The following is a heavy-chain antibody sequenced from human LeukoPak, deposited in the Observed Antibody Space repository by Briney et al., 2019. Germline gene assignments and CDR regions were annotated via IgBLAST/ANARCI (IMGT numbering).Heavy chain of an antibody. Sequence: SETLSLTCTVSGYSISSDSYWDWIRQPPGKGLEYMGSIYHSGSTYYNPYPSLKSRVTISVDTSKNQFSLKLSSVTAADTAVYYCGGPRTAFQPFDSWXXXTLVTVSS. D-gene: IGHD2-21*02. CDR3: GGPRTAFQPFDS. CDR1: GYSISSDSY. V-gene: IGHV4-38-2*02. CDR2: IYHSGST. J-gene: IGHJ4*01.